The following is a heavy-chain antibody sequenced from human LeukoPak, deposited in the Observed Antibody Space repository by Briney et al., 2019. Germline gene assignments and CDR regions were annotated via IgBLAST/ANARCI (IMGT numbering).Heavy chain of an antibody. CDR1: GYTFTGYY. J-gene: IGHJ4*02. Sequence: ASVKVSCKASGYTFTGYYMHWVRQAPGQGLEWMGWISAYNGNTNYAQKLQGRVTMTTDTSTSTAYMELRSLRSDDTAVYYCARGPKSNSYGYWIFSFWGQGTLVTVSS. CDR3: ARGPKSNSYGYWIFSF. D-gene: IGHD5-18*01. CDR2: ISAYNGNT. V-gene: IGHV1-18*04.